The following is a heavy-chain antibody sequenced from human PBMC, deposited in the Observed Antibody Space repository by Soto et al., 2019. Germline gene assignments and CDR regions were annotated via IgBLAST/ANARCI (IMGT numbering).Heavy chain of an antibody. CDR3: ARAGYDSSGSYNCAMDV. CDR1: GFSVSKYD. Sequence: GGSLRLSCAVSGFSVSKYDMYWVRQGTGKGLEWVSGIGTAGDPYYADSVKGRFTISREKDKNSLYLQMKSLRAGDTAVYYCARAGYDSSGSYNCAMDVWGQGTTVTVSS. D-gene: IGHD3-22*01. CDR2: IGTAGDP. V-gene: IGHV3-13*05. J-gene: IGHJ6*02.